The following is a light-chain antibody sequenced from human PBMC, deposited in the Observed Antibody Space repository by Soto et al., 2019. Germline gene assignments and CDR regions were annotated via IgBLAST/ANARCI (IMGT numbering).Light chain of an antibody. CDR1: SGHSSYI. J-gene: IGLJ2*01. V-gene: IGLV4-60*02. CDR2: LEGSGSY. CDR3: ETWDRNTRV. Sequence: QAVVTQSSSASASLGASTKLTCTLSSGHSSYIIAWHQQQPGNAPRYLMKLEGSGSYNKGSGVPDRFSGSSSGAERYLNISTLQCEEEADYYCETWDRNTRVFGGGTKVTVL.